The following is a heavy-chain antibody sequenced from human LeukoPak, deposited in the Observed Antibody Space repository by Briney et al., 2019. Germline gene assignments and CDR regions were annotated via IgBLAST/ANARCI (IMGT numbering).Heavy chain of an antibody. CDR2: ISWNSGSI. CDR1: GFTFDDYA. J-gene: IGHJ6*04. D-gene: IGHD3-10*02. V-gene: IGHV3-9*01. Sequence: GGSLRLSCAAPGFTFDDYAMHWVRQAPGKGLEWVSGISWNSGSIGYADSVKGRFTISRDNAKNSLYLQMNSLSAEDTAVYYCAELGITMIGGVWGKGTTVTISS. CDR3: AELGITMIGGV.